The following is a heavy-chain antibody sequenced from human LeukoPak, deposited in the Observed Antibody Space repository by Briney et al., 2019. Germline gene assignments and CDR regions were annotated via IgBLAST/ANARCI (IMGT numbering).Heavy chain of an antibody. V-gene: IGHV3-33*06. J-gene: IGHJ4*02. CDR1: GITFSTSG. CDR3: AKDTGHLILGDY. CDR2: IWYDGSQK. D-gene: IGHD7-27*01. Sequence: PGGSLRLSSAASGITFSTSGMHWVRQAPGKGLEWVAVIWYDGSQKYYADSVKGRFTISRDNSKDTLFLQMNSLTLEDTAVYYCAKDTGHLILGDYWGQGTLVIVSS.